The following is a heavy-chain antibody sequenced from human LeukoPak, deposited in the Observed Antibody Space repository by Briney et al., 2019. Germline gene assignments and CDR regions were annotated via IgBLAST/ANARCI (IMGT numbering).Heavy chain of an antibody. V-gene: IGHV4-39*01. J-gene: IGHJ4*02. Sequence: SEPLSLTCTVSGGSISSSSYYWGWIRQPPGKGLEWIGEVHHSGSTNYTPSLKSRVTISVDTSKNQFSLKLSSVTAADTAVYYCARGTYDSSGYYHDYWGQGTLVTVSS. CDR2: VHHSGST. CDR1: GGSISSSSYY. CDR3: ARGTYDSSGYYHDY. D-gene: IGHD3-22*01.